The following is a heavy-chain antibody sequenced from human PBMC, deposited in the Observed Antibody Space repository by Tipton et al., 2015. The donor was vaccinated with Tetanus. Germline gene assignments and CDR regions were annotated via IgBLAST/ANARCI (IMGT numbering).Heavy chain of an antibody. J-gene: IGHJ5*02. D-gene: IGHD2-15*01. CDR1: GGSISSYY. CDR2: IYYSRST. CDR3: AREPYCSGGSCYYAP. V-gene: IGHV4-59*01. Sequence: TLSLTCTVSGGSISSYYWSWIRQPPGKGLEWIGYIYYSRSTNCNPSLKSRVTISVDTSKNQFSLKLSSVTAADTAVYYCAREPYCSGGSCYYAPWGQGTLVTVSS.